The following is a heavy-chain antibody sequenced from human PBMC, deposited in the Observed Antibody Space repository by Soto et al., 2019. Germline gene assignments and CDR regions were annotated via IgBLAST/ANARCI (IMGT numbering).Heavy chain of an antibody. CDR3: AHSPPRYCSGGSCTRYFDY. CDR2: IYWDDDK. J-gene: IGHJ4*02. V-gene: IGHV2-5*02. D-gene: IGHD2-15*01. Sequence: QITLKESGPTLVKPTQTLTLTCTFSGFSLSTSGVGVGWIRQPPGKALEWLALIYWDDDKRYSPSLKSRLTTTKDTSKKQVVLTMTNMDPVDTATYYCAHSPPRYCSGGSCTRYFDYWGQGTLVTVSS. CDR1: GFSLSTSGVG.